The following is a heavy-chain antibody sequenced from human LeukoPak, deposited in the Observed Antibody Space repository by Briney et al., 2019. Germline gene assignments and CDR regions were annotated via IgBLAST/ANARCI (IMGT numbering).Heavy chain of an antibody. CDR2: ISGSVGTS. J-gene: IGHJ4*02. CDR3: ARGNYDYVWGSYRSPSFDY. Sequence: GGSLRLSCAVSGFTFSSYAMNWVRQAPGKGLEWVSVISGSVGTSYYADSVKGRFTISRDNAKNSLYLQMNSLRAEDTAVYYCARGNYDYVWGSYRSPSFDYWGQGTLVTVSS. V-gene: IGHV3-23*01. CDR1: GFTFSSYA. D-gene: IGHD3-16*02.